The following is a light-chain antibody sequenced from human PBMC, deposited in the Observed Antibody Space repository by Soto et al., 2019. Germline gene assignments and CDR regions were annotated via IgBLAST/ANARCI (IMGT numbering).Light chain of an antibody. CDR1: SGHNNYA. CDR3: QTWGAGPVV. J-gene: IGLJ2*01. Sequence: QSVLTQSPSASASLGASVKLTCTLSSGHNNYAIAWHQQQPEKGPRYLMKLNTDGSHSKGDGIPDRFSGSSSGAERYLTISSLQSEDDADYYCQTWGAGPVVFGGGTKLTVL. CDR2: LNTDGSH. V-gene: IGLV4-69*01.